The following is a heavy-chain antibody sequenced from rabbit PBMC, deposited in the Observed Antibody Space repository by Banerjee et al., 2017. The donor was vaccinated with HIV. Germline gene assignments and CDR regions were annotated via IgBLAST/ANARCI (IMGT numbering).Heavy chain of an antibody. CDR1: GFSFSSNYW. CDR2: IYTNGGST. J-gene: IGHJ4*01. D-gene: IGHD4-2*01. CDR3: ALGVGSDPGGFNL. Sequence: QSLEESGGDLVKPGASLTLTCTTSGFSFSSNYWICWVRQAPGKGLELIACIYTNGGSTWYASWVNGRFTISRSTSLNTVDLKMTSLTAADTATYFCALGVGSDPGGFNLWGQGTLVTVS. V-gene: IGHV1S43*01.